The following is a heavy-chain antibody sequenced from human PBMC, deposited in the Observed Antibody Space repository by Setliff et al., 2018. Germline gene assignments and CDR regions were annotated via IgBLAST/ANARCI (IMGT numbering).Heavy chain of an antibody. D-gene: IGHD1-1*01. CDR2: ITPIFETA. Sequence: SVKVSCKASGYSFSDSAVNWVRQAPGQGLEWVGGITPIFETAHYAEKFRDRVTITADKSTTTVHMELSSLTSEDTAVYFCARDSVTLGQLERRGGWHYYGMDVWGQGTTVTVSS. CDR1: GYSFSDSA. CDR3: ARDSVTLGQLERRGGWHYYGMDV. V-gene: IGHV1-69*06. J-gene: IGHJ6*02.